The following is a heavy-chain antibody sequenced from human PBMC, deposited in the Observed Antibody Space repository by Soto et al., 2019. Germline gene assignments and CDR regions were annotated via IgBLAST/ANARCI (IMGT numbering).Heavy chain of an antibody. V-gene: IGHV4-59*01. CDR2: IYYSGST. Sequence: SETLSLTCTVSGGSISSYYWSWIRQPPGKGLEWIGYIYYSGSTNYNPSLKSRVTISVDTSKNQFSLKLSSVTAADTAVYYCARDLSLVAAAGWYYYYYGMDVWGQGTTVTVSS. D-gene: IGHD6-13*01. J-gene: IGHJ6*02. CDR3: ARDLSLVAAAGWYYYYYGMDV. CDR1: GGSISSYY.